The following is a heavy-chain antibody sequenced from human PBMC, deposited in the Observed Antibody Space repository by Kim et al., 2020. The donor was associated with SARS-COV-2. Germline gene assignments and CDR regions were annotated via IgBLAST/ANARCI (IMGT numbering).Heavy chain of an antibody. CDR3: AKDLWGAFDI. J-gene: IGHJ3*02. D-gene: IGHD3-10*01. CDR1: GFTFGSYG. Sequence: GGSLRLSCAASGFTFGSYGMHWVRQAPGKGLEWVAVISYDGSNKYYADSVKGRFTISRDNSKNTLYLQMNSLRAEDTAVYYCAKDLWGAFDIWGQGTMVTVSS. CDR2: ISYDGSNK. V-gene: IGHV3-30*18.